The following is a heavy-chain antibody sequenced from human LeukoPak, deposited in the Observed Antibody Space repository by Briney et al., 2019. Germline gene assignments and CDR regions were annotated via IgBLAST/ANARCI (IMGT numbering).Heavy chain of an antibody. CDR1: GFTFSSYG. CDR3: GRGYSYGYYYYGMDV. D-gene: IGHD5-18*01. V-gene: IGHV3-33*08. Sequence: GGSLRLSCAASGFTFSSYGMHWVRQAPGKGLEWVAVIWYDGSNKYYADSVKGRFTISRDNSKNTLYLQMNSLRAEDTAVYYCGRGYSYGYYYYGMDVWGQGTTVTVSS. CDR2: IWYDGSNK. J-gene: IGHJ6*02.